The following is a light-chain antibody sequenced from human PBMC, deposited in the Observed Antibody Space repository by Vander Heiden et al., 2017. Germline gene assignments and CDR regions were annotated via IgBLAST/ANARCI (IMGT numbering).Light chain of an antibody. CDR2: YKSDSDK. J-gene: IGLJ3*02. CDR3: MIWHSSAWV. Sequence: QAVLPQPSYLSPSPGASASLTSSLRSAINVGTYRIYWYQQKPGSPPQYVLGYKSDSDKQQGSGVPSRFSGSKDASANAGILLISGLQSEDEADYYCMIWHSSAWVFGGGTKLTVL. CDR1: SAINVGTYR. V-gene: IGLV5-45*03.